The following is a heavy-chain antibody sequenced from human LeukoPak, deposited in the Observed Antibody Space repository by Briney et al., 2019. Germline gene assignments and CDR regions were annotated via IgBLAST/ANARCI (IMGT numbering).Heavy chain of an antibody. CDR3: AKRDCSSTSCPLHGMDV. D-gene: IGHD2-2*01. Sequence: PGGSLRLSCAASGFTFSSYAMNWVRQAPGKGLEWVSVISGSGGSTYYADSVKGRFTISRDNSKNTLYLQMNSLRAEDTAVYYCAKRDCSSTSCPLHGMDVWGQGTTVTVSS. CDR1: GFTFSSYA. J-gene: IGHJ6*02. CDR2: ISGSGGST. V-gene: IGHV3-23*01.